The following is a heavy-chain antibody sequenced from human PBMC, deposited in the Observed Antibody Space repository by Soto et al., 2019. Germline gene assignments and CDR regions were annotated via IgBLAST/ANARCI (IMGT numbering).Heavy chain of an antibody. Sequence: GASVKVSCKASGGTFSSYAISWARQAPGQGLEWMGGIIPIFGTANYAQKFQGRVTITADESTSTAYMELSSLRSEDTAVYYCARDRQWEAYYYYYGMDVWGQGTTVTVSS. J-gene: IGHJ6*02. CDR3: ARDRQWEAYYYYYGMDV. CDR1: GGTFSSYA. CDR2: IIPIFGTA. V-gene: IGHV1-69*13. D-gene: IGHD1-26*01.